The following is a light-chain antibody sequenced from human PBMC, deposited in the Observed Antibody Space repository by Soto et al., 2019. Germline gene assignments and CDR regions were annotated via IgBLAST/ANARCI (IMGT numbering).Light chain of an antibody. J-gene: IGKJ2*01. CDR1: QTISKF. CDR3: QQSHRPPYT. Sequence: DIQMTQSPSSLSASVGDRVTITCRASQTISKFLNWYQQKPGKTPKLLIYAASGLQSGVPSRFSGSGSGRDFTLTIRRLQPEDFASYHCQQSHRPPYTFCQGTKLDIK. CDR2: AAS. V-gene: IGKV1-39*01.